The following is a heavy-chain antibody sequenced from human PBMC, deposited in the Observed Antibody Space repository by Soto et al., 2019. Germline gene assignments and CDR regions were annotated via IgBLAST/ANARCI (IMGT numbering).Heavy chain of an antibody. J-gene: IGHJ6*02. CDR1: GFSLSTGGVG. V-gene: IGHV2-5*02. Sequence: QITLKESGPTLVKPTQTLTLTCTFSGFSLSTGGVGVGWIRQPPGKALEWLALIYWDDDKRYSPSLKSRLTVTKATSKHPVALTMTNMDPVDTATYYCAHSRCGGDCLRSYSSHYYYGMDVWGQGTTVTVSS. CDR2: IYWDDDK. CDR3: AHSRCGGDCLRSYSSHYYYGMDV. D-gene: IGHD2-21*02.